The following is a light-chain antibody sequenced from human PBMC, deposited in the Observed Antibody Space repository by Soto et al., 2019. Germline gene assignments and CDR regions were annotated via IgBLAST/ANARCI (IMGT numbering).Light chain of an antibody. Sequence: VLTQSPARLSLSPGERATLSCRAGQSVSDYLAWYQQKPGQPPRLLFFDASNRATGVPDRFSAGGSGTDFTLIISSLQSEDFAVYYCQQYNNWPPYTFGQGTKLEIK. V-gene: IGKV3-11*01. CDR2: DAS. CDR3: QQYNNWPPYT. CDR1: QSVSDY. J-gene: IGKJ2*01.